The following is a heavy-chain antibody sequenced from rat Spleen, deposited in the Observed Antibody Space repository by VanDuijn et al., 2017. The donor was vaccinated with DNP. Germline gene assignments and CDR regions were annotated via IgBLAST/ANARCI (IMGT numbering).Heavy chain of an antibody. CDR2: ISASGGST. V-gene: IGHV5-20*01. D-gene: IGHD1-11*01. Sequence: EVQLVESGGDLVQPGRSLKLSRVASGFTFSDYNRAWVRQSPTKGLEWVASISASGGSTSYRDSVKGRFTISRDNAKSILYLQMDSLRSEDTATFYCTTDFERGYWGQGVMVTVSS. J-gene: IGHJ2*01. CDR3: TTDFERGY. CDR1: GFTFSDYN.